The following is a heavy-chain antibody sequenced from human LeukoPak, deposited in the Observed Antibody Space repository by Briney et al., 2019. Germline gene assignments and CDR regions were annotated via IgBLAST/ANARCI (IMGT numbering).Heavy chain of an antibody. CDR1: GFTFSSYE. J-gene: IGHJ4*02. D-gene: IGHD3-10*01. CDR2: ISSSGRTF. Sequence: PGGSLRLSCAASGFTFSSYEMNWVRQAPEKGLEWVSYISSSGRTFYYADSVKGRFTISRDTGKNSLYLQMSSLRAEDTGIYLCARGGGRGSIGGDCWGQGTLVTVSS. CDR3: ARGGGRGSIGGDC. V-gene: IGHV3-48*03.